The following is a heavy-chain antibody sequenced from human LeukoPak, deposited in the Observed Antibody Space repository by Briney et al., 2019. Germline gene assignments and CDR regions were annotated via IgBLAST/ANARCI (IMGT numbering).Heavy chain of an antibody. CDR1: GFTFDDYA. D-gene: IGHD2-8*01. CDR2: ISWDGGST. CDR3: AKGITHDRMADQYFQH. V-gene: IGHV3-43D*04. Sequence: GGSLRLSCAASGFTFDDYAMHWVRQAPGKGLEWVSLISWDGGSTYYADSVKGRFTISRDNSKNSLYLQMNSLRAEDTALYYCAKGITHDRMADQYFQHWGQGTLVTVSS. J-gene: IGHJ1*01.